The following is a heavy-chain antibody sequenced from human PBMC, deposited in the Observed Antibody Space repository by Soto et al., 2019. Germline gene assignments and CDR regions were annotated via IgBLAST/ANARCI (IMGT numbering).Heavy chain of an antibody. J-gene: IGHJ4*02. CDR3: AKRYRLLSRENYFDY. CDR2: ISSSGNST. CDR1: GFTFGNYG. Sequence: PGGSLRLSCAASGFTFGNYGMTWVRQAPGKGLEWVSSISSSGNSTFYADSMKGRFTISRDNSVNALFLQMSSLRAEDTAVYYCAKRYRLLSRENYFDYWGQGTLVTVSS. V-gene: IGHV3-23*01. D-gene: IGHD1-1*01.